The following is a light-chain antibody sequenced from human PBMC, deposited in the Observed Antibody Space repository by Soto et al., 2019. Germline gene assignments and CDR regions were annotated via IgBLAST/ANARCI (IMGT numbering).Light chain of an antibody. CDR2: SHD. J-gene: IGLJ3*02. CDR3: AAWDDSLNAWV. Sequence: QSVVTQPPSASQTPGQRVTISCSGSRSNVGRNSVSWYQHVPGTAPKLLIYSHDQRPSGVPDRISASRSSTSGSLAISGLRSEDEAFYYDAAWDDSLNAWVFGGGTKLTVL. CDR1: RSNVGRNS. V-gene: IGLV1-44*01.